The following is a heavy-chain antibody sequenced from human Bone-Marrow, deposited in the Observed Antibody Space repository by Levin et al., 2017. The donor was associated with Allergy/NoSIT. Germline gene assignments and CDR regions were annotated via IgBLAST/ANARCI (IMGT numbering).Heavy chain of an antibody. CDR2: IKKDGREK. J-gene: IGHJ4*02. D-gene: IGHD5-12*01. V-gene: IGHV3-7*04. CDR1: GFTFSNDW. CDR3: VRDHPVAMGDS. Sequence: GESLKISCAASGFTFSNDWMSWVRQAPGKGLEWVANIKKDGREKHYVDSVKGRFTISRDNDKKSLYLEMNSLRDEDTAVYYCVRDHPVAMGDSWGQGTLVTVSS.